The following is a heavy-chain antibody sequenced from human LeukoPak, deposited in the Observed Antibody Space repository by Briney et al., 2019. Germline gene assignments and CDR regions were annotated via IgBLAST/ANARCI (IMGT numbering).Heavy chain of an antibody. Sequence: GGSLRLSCAASGFTFSSYAMHWVRQAPGKGLEWVAVISYDGSNKYYADSVKGRFTISRDNSKNTLYPQMNSLRAEDTAVYYCARGWGSFDYWGQGTLVTVSS. CDR2: ISYDGSNK. V-gene: IGHV3-30*04. CDR1: GFTFSSYA. CDR3: ARGWGSFDY. J-gene: IGHJ4*02. D-gene: IGHD3-16*01.